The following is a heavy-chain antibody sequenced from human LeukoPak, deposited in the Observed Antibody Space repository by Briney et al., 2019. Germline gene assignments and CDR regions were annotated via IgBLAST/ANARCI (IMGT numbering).Heavy chain of an antibody. D-gene: IGHD5-18*01. CDR3: AHRGYSYGYTFDY. J-gene: IGHJ4*02. Sequence: TLSLTCTVSGGSISSYYWSWIRQPPGKALEWLALIYWDDDKRYSPSLKSRLTITKDTSKNQVVLTMTNMDPVDTATYYCAHRGYSYGYTFDYWGQGTLVTVSS. CDR1: GGSISSYYW. CDR2: IYWDDDK. V-gene: IGHV2-5*08.